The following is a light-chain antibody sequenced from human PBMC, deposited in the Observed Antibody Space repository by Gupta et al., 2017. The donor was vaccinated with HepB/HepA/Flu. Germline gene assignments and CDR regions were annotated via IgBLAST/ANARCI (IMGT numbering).Light chain of an antibody. J-gene: IGLJ2*01. CDR2: YKSDSDK. Sequence: QAVLTQPSSLSASPGASASLPCTLRNGINVGTYRIYWYQQKPGSPPQYLLRYKSDSDKQQGSGVPSRFSGSKDASATAGILLISGLQAEDEDDYYCMIWHSSAVVFGGGTKLTVL. V-gene: IGLV5-45*02. CDR3: MIWHSSAVV. CDR1: NGINVGTYR.